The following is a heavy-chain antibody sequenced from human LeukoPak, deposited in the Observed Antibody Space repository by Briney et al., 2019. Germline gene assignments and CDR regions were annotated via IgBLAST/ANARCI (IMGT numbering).Heavy chain of an antibody. CDR1: GFTFSSYA. CDR3: AREGQWLEGGYFDY. V-gene: IGHV3-66*01. CDR2: IYSGGST. D-gene: IGHD6-19*01. J-gene: IGHJ4*02. Sequence: GGSLRLSCAASGFTFSSYAMSWVRQTPGKGLEWVSVIYSGGSTYYADSVKGRFTISRDNSKNTLYLQMNSLRAEDTAVYYCAREGQWLEGGYFDYWGQGTLVTVSS.